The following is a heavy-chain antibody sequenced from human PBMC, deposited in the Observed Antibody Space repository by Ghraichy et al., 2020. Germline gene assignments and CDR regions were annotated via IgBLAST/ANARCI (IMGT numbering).Heavy chain of an antibody. CDR3: VRIHESHGRGAFDI. J-gene: IGHJ3*02. V-gene: IGHV3-72*01. D-gene: IGHD2-8*01. Sequence: GGSLRLSCAVSGFTFSDYYMDWVRQAPGKGLEWVGRTRDTVNSNTTEYAASVKGRFTISRDEYKNSLYLQVTSLKSEDTAVYYCVRIHESHGRGAFDIWGGGTMVTVSS. CDR1: GFTFSDYY. CDR2: TRDTVNSNTT.